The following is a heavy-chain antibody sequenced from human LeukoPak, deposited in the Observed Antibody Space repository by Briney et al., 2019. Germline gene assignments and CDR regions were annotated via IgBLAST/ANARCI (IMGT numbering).Heavy chain of an antibody. V-gene: IGHV3-23*01. Sequence: GGSLRLSCAASGFTFTSYAMSSVRQAPGKGLEWVSTISYSVGSTYYADSVKGRFTISRDNSKNTLYLQLNSLRAEDTAIYYCAKDRGGGAAAELDFWGQGTLVAVSS. CDR1: GFTFTSYA. CDR2: ISYSVGST. D-gene: IGHD6-13*01. J-gene: IGHJ4*02. CDR3: AKDRGGGAAAELDF.